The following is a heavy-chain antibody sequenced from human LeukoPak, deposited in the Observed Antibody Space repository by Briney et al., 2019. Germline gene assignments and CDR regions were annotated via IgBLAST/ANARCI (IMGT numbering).Heavy chain of an antibody. CDR1: GGSISSGGYY. Sequence: SETLSLTCTVSGGSISSGGYYWSWIRQHPGTGLEWIGYIYYSGSTYYNPSLKSRVTISVDTSKNQFSLKLSSVTAADTAVYYCARGWNDYGGHFDYWGQGTLVTVSS. J-gene: IGHJ4*02. D-gene: IGHD4-23*01. V-gene: IGHV4-31*03. CDR2: IYYSGST. CDR3: ARGWNDYGGHFDY.